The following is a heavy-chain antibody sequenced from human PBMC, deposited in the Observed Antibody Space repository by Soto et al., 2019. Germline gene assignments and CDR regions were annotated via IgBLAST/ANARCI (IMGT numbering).Heavy chain of an antibody. CDR1: GFTFSSYE. V-gene: IGHV3-48*03. Sequence: EVQLVESGGGLVQPGGSLRLSCAASGFTFSSYEMNWVRQAPGKGLEWVSYISSSGSTIYYADSVKGRFTNSRDNAKNSLYLQMNSLRAEDTAVYYCARDQVWGVVTGYYFDYWGQGTLVTVSS. J-gene: IGHJ4*02. D-gene: IGHD2-21*02. CDR2: ISSSGSTI. CDR3: ARDQVWGVVTGYYFDY.